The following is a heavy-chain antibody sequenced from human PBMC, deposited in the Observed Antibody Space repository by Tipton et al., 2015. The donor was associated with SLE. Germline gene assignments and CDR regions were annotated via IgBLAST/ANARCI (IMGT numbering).Heavy chain of an antibody. D-gene: IGHD3-22*01. CDR3: ARARRRGDSSGYSAFDI. CDR1: GFTFSSYS. CDR2: ISSSSSYI. Sequence: GSLRLSCAASGFTFSSYSMNWVRQAPGKGLEWVSSISSSSSYIYYADSVKGRFTISRDNAKNSLYLQMNSLRAEDTAVYYCARARRRGDSSGYSAFDIWGQGTMVTVSS. V-gene: IGHV3-21*01. J-gene: IGHJ3*02.